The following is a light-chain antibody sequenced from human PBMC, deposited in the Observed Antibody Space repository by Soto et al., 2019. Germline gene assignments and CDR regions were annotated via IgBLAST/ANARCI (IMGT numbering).Light chain of an antibody. CDR3: GTWDSSLSDVI. Sequence: QPVLTQPPSVSAAPGQKVTISCFGSSSNIGTNYVSWYRQLPGTAPKLLIYDNNKRPSGIPDRLSGSRSGTSATLGITGLQTGDEADYYCGTWDSSLSDVIFGGGTKLTVL. V-gene: IGLV1-51*01. CDR1: SSNIGTNY. CDR2: DNN. J-gene: IGLJ2*01.